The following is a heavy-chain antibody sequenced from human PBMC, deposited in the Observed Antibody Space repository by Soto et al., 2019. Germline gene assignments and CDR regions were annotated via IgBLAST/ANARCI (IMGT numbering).Heavy chain of an antibody. CDR2: ISSSSSYI. CDR3: ARPATPSYSSGWYYFDY. V-gene: IGHV3-21*01. J-gene: IGHJ4*02. CDR1: GFTFSSYS. D-gene: IGHD6-19*01. Sequence: GSLRLSCAASGFTFSSYSMNWVRQAPGKGLEWVSSISSSSSYIYYADSVKGRFTISRDNAKNSLYLQMNSLRAEDTAVYYRARPATPSYSSGWYYFDYWGQGTLVTVSS.